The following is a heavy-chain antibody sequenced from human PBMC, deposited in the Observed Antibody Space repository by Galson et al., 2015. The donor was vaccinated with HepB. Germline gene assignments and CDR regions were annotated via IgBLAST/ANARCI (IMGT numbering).Heavy chain of an antibody. V-gene: IGHV6-1*01. CDR2: TYYRSEWYN. CDR1: GDSVSSNSAA. D-gene: IGHD6-6*01. J-gene: IGHJ3*02. Sequence: CAISGDSVSSNSAAWNWIRQSPSRGLEWLGRTYYRSEWYNDYAVSVKSRITINPDTSKNQFSLKLSSVTAADTAVYYCVRELAARIWGQGTMVTVSS. CDR3: VRELAARI.